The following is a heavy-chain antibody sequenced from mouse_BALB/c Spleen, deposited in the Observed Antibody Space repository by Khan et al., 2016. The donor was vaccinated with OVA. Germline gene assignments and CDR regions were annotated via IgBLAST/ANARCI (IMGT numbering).Heavy chain of an antibody. CDR2: IRLKSNNYAT. CDR1: GFSFSNYW. D-gene: IGHD1-1*01. V-gene: IGHV6-6*02. CDR3: TRSSAAMDY. J-gene: IGHJ4*01. Sequence: EVKLEESGGGLVQPGGSMKLSCVASGFSFSNYWMNWVRQSPEKGLEWVAEIRLKSNNYATHYAESVKGRFTISRDDSKSSVYLPMNNLRTEDTGIYYCTRSSAAMDYWGQGTSVTVSS.